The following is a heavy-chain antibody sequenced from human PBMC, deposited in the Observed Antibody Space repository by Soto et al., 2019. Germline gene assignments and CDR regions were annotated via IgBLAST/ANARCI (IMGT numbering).Heavy chain of an antibody. CDR3: ARAVGDPLYYLDY. CDR2: TDYSGNT. D-gene: IGHD6-19*01. V-gene: IGHV4-59*08. Sequence: QVQLQESGPGLVRPSETLSLTCTVSSDSISSYYWIWIRQSPGKGLEWIGYTDYSGNTNYNPSLKGRVTISGGTSKNQFFLRLSSVTAADTAVYYCARAVGDPLYYLDYWGQGTLVTVSS. CDR1: SDSISSYY. J-gene: IGHJ4*02.